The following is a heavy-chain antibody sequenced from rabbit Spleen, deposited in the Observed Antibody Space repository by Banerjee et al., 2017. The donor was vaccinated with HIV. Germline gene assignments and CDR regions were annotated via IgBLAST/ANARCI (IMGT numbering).Heavy chain of an antibody. CDR3: ARGYSNGNGFDP. J-gene: IGHJ2*01. V-gene: IGHV1S7*01. D-gene: IGHD7-1*01. CDR1: GFGFSSYY. Sequence: QLVESGGGLVKPEGSLTLTCKASGFGFSSYYMNWVRQAPGKGLEWIGIIYPITETTYYANWVNGRFTISTDNAQNTVDLQMNSLTAADTATYFCARGYSNGNGFDPWGQGTLVTVS. CDR2: IYPITETT.